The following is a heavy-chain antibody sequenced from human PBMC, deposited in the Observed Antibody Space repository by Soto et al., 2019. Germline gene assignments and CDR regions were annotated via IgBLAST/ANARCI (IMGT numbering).Heavy chain of an antibody. J-gene: IGHJ4*02. V-gene: IGHV3-33*03. CDR1: GFTFSDYG. CDR3: ATLTGRDGPVDY. Sequence: QVQLVESGGGVVQPGRSLRLSCTPSGFTFSDYGMHWVRQAPGKGLEWVAVIWFDGSTKLYANSVKGRFTISRDDSKNTLYLQMNSLRVEDTAVYYCATLTGRDGPVDYWGQGTPVIVSS. D-gene: IGHD3-9*01. CDR2: IWFDGSTK.